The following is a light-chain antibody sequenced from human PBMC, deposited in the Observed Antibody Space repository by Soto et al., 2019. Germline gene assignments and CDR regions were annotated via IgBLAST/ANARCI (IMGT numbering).Light chain of an antibody. V-gene: IGKV3-20*01. CDR2: GAN. Sequence: EIVLTQSPGTLSLSPGERATHSCRASQSVSSSYLAWYQQKPGQAPRLLIYGANNRANGISDRFSGSGSETDFSLTIRRLESDDFAVYYCQQHGSSPLTFGGGTTVEIK. CDR1: QSVSSSY. J-gene: IGKJ4*01. CDR3: QQHGSSPLT.